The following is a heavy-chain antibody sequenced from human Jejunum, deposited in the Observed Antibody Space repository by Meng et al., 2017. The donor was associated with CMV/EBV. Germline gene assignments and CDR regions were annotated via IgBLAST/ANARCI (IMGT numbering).Heavy chain of an antibody. Sequence: TGFNFRVAWMTWVRQAPGKGLEWVARLKSRNDGGTSDYAAPVKGRFSISRDDSKSSVYLQMNNLKSDDTAMYYWTANWGSSPFDFWGQGTMVTVSS. CDR3: TANWGSSPFDF. D-gene: IGHD7-27*01. V-gene: IGHV3-15*05. J-gene: IGHJ3*01. CDR1: GFNFRVAW. CDR2: LKSRNDGGTS.